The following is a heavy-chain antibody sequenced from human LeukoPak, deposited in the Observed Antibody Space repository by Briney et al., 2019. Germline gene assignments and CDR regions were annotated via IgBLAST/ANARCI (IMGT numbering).Heavy chain of an antibody. V-gene: IGHV3-21*01. D-gene: IGHD3-10*01. CDR2: ISSSSSYI. J-gene: IGHJ4*02. CDR1: GFTFSSYS. CDR3: ARDQWGFGENGY. Sequence: GGSLRLSCAASGFTFSSYSMNWVRQAPGKGLEWVSSISSSSSYIYYADSVKGRFTISRDNAKNSLYLQMNSLRAEDTAVYYCARDQWGFGENGYWGQGTLVTVSS.